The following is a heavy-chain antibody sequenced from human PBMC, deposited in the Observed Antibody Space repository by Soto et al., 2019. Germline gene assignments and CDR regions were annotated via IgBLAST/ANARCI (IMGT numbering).Heavy chain of an antibody. CDR2: ISAYNGNT. J-gene: IGHJ4*02. CDR1: GYTFTSYG. V-gene: IGHV1-18*01. CDR3: AREDQRHVHYYDSSGYYSIFDY. D-gene: IGHD3-22*01. Sequence: ASVKVSCKASGYTFTSYGISWVRQAPGQGLEWMGWISAYNGNTNYAQKLQGRVTMTTDTSTSTAYMELRSLRSDDTAVYYCAREDQRHVHYYDSSGYYSIFDYWGQGTLVTVSS.